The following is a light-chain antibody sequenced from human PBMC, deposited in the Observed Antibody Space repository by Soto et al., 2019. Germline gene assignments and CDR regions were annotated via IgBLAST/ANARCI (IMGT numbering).Light chain of an antibody. J-gene: IGLJ2*01. CDR2: EVS. Sequence: QSALTQPASVSGSPGQSITISCTGTSSDVGGYNFVSWYQQHPGNAPKLMIYEVSNRPSGVSNRFSGSKSGNTASLTISGLQTEDEADYYCSSYISSSTRIFGGGTKLTVL. V-gene: IGLV2-14*01. CDR3: SSYISSSTRI. CDR1: SSDVGGYNF.